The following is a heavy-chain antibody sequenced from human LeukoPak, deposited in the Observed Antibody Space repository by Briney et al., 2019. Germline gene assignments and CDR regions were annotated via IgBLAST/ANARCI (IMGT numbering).Heavy chain of an antibody. V-gene: IGHV3-23*01. CDR1: GFTFSSYE. J-gene: IGHJ4*02. CDR2: ISSSGGTT. D-gene: IGHD4-17*01. Sequence: GGSLRLSCAASGFTFSSYEMNWVRQAPGKGLEWVSAISSSGGTTYYADSVKGRFTISRDNSKNTLYLQMNSLRAEDTAVYYCAKDIDYGDYVVSWGQGTLVTVSS. CDR3: AKDIDYGDYVVS.